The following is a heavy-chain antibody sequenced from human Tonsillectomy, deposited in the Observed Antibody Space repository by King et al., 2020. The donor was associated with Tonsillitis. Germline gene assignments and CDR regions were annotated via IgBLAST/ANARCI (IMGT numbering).Heavy chain of an antibody. Sequence: VQLVESGGGLVQPGGSLRLSCAASGFTFGAYWMTWVRQAPGKGLEWVANMNEDGSVKYHVDSVKGRFTNSRDNAKNSLYLQMNSLRAEDTALYYCARGDNNSGDYWGQGTLVTVSS. D-gene: IGHD1-1*01. CDR2: MNEDGSVK. J-gene: IGHJ4*02. CDR1: GFTFGAYW. CDR3: ARGDNNSGDY. V-gene: IGHV3-7*03.